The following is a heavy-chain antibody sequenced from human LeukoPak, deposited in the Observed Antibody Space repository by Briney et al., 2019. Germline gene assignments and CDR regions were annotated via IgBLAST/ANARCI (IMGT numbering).Heavy chain of an antibody. CDR3: AHAIHSSGVWFDP. J-gene: IGHJ5*02. D-gene: IGHD6-25*01. CDR1: GYTFTGYY. Sequence: ASVKVSCKASGYTFTGYYIHWVRQAPGQGLEWMGWINPNSGGTNYAQRFQGRVTMTRDTSISTAYMELSRLTSDDTAVYCCAHAIHSSGVWFDPWGQGTLVTVSS. V-gene: IGHV1-2*02. CDR2: INPNSGGT.